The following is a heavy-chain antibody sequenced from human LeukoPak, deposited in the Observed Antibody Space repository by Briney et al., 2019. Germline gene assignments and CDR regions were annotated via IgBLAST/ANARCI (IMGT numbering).Heavy chain of an antibody. CDR1: GFTFSSYA. Sequence: PPGGSLRLSCAASGFTFSSYAMNWVRQAPGKGLEWVSISGSGGDTHYADSVKGRFTISRDNSKNTLYLQMNSLRAEDTAVYYCAKARGATYGTYYFDYWGQGTLVTVSS. J-gene: IGHJ4*02. D-gene: IGHD4/OR15-4a*01. CDR3: AKARGATYGTYYFDY. CDR2: ISGSGGDT. V-gene: IGHV3-23*01.